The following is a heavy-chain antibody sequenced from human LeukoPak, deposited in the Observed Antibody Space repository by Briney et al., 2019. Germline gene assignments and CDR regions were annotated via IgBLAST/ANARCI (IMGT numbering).Heavy chain of an antibody. CDR1: GFTFTAYG. CDR3: AKAARLVPSHFDY. J-gene: IGHJ4*02. D-gene: IGHD6-6*01. Sequence: GGSLRLSCAPSGFTFTAYGLHWVRQAPGMGLEWVAFVWVDGNNKFYADSVKGRFAISRDNSRSTLYLHMNSLMDDDTAVYYCAKAARLVPSHFDYWGRGTLVTVSS. V-gene: IGHV3-33*03. CDR2: VWVDGNNK.